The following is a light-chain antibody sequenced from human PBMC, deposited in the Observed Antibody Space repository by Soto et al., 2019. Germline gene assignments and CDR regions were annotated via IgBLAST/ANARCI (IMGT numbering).Light chain of an antibody. CDR2: INSDGTH. Sequence: QAVVTQSPSASASLGASVKLTCTLSSGHSSYAIAWHQQQPEKGPRYLMKINSDGTHYKGDGIPDRFSGSSSGAGRYLTISSLQSEDEADYYCQTWGTGIVIFGGGTKLTVL. V-gene: IGLV4-69*02. CDR3: QTWGTGIVI. CDR1: SGHSSYA. J-gene: IGLJ2*01.